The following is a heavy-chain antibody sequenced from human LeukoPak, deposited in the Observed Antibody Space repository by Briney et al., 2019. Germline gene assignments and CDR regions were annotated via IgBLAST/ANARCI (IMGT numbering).Heavy chain of an antibody. CDR2: IIPIFGIA. Sequence: GSSVKVSCKASGGTFSSYAISWVRQAPGQGLEWMGRIIPIFGIANYAQKFQGRVTITADKSTSTAYVELSSLRSEDTAVYYCAVGDTAMVTAHAPFDYWGRGTLVTVSS. D-gene: IGHD5-18*01. J-gene: IGHJ4*02. CDR1: GGTFSSYA. V-gene: IGHV1-69*04. CDR3: AVGDTAMVTAHAPFDY.